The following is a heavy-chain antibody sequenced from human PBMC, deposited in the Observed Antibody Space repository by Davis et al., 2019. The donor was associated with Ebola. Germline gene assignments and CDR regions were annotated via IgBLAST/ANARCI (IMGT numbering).Heavy chain of an antibody. CDR3: TKGVAASGMDV. D-gene: IGHD6-19*01. V-gene: IGHV6-1*01. J-gene: IGHJ6*04. CDR2: TYYRSKWYD. CDR1: GDSVSSNRAA. Sequence: PSETLSLTCSISGDSVSSNRAAWNWIRQSSSRGLEWLGRTYYRSKWYDEYAVSVKSRITINPDTSKNQFSLQLNSVTPEDTAVYYCTKGVAASGMDVWGKGTTVTVSS.